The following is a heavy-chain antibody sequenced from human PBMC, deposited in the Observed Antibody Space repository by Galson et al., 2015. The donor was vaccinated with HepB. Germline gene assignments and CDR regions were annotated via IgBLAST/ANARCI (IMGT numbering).Heavy chain of an antibody. D-gene: IGHD3-10*01. Sequence: ETLSLTCSVSGGSVTRTTYYCGWIRQPPGKGLEWIGSMYYSGSTYYNPSLKSRVSISIDTSKNQFSLKVRSVTAADTAVYYCVRHQLDHGYGSDDWGQGTLVTVSS. CDR3: VRHQLDHGYGSDD. CDR2: MYYSGST. V-gene: IGHV4-39*01. J-gene: IGHJ4*02. CDR1: GGSVTRTTYY.